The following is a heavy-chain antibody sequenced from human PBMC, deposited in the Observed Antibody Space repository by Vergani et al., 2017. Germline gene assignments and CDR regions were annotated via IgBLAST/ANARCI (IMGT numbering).Heavy chain of an antibody. J-gene: IGHJ5*02. V-gene: IGHV4-59*12. CDR2: IYYSGST. D-gene: IGHD2-21*02. CDR3: ARSPKGAVTAYXFDP. CDR1: GGSTSSYY. Sequence: QVQLQESGPGLVKPSETLSLTCTVSGGSTSSYYWNWIRQPPGKGLEWVGYIYYSGSTNYNPSLKSRVTISVDTSKNQFSLKLSSVTAADTAVYYCARSPKGAVTAYXFDPWGQGTLVTVSS.